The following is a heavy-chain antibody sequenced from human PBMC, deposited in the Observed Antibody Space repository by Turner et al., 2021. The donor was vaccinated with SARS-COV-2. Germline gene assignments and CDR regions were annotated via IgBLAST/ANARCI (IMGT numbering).Heavy chain of an antibody. CDR2: INPNSGGT. J-gene: IGHJ4*02. Sequence: QVQLVQSGAEVKKPGASVKVSCKASGYTFTVYYKHWVRQAPGQGHEWMGWINPNSGGTNYAQKFQGRVTMTRDTSISTAYMELSRLRSDDTAVYYCARDQDDFWSGYYGYWGQGTLVTVSS. V-gene: IGHV1-2*02. D-gene: IGHD3-3*01. CDR1: GYTFTVYY. CDR3: ARDQDDFWSGYYGY.